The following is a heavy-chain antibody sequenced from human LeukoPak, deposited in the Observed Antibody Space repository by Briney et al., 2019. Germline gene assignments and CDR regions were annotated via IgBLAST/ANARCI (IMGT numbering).Heavy chain of an antibody. CDR3: ASRSITWYQTGNWFDP. J-gene: IGHJ5*02. V-gene: IGHV3-48*01. Sequence: GGSLRLSCAASGFNFRDYSMNWVRPAPGKGREWVSYINRDSRTIYYADSVKGRFTISRDNAKKSLYLQMNSLRAEYTAIYYCASRSITWYQTGNWFDPWGQGTLVTVSS. CDR1: GFNFRDYS. D-gene: IGHD3-3*02. CDR2: INRDSRTI.